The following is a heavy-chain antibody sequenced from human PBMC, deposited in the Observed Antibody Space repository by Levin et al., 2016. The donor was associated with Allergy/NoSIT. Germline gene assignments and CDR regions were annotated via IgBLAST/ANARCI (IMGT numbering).Heavy chain of an antibody. D-gene: IGHD2-21*02. Sequence: VRQAPGKGLEWVAVIWYDGSNKYYADSVKGRFTISRDNSKNTLYLQMNSLRAEDTAVYYCARGTYCGGDCYILGLRVDYYGMDVWGQGTTVTVSS. CDR3: ARGTYCGGDCYILGLRVDYYGMDV. J-gene: IGHJ6*02. V-gene: IGHV3-33*01. CDR2: IWYDGSNK.